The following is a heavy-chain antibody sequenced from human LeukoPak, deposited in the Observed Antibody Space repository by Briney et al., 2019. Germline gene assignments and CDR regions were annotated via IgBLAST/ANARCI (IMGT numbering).Heavy chain of an antibody. D-gene: IGHD3-16*01. V-gene: IGHV3-43D*03. CDR1: GFTFDDYA. CDR3: AKDARMGMRGYFDY. J-gene: IGHJ4*02. Sequence: GGSLRLSCAASGFTFDDYAMHWVRQAPGKGLEWVSLISWDGGSTYYADSVKGRFTISRDNSKNSLYLQMNSLRAEDTALYYCAKDARMGMRGYFDYWGQGTLVTVSS. CDR2: ISWDGGST.